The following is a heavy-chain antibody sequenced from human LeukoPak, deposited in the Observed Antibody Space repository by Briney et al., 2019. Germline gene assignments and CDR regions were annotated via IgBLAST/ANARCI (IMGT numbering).Heavy chain of an antibody. V-gene: IGHV3-30*03. CDR1: GFTFSSYA. J-gene: IGHJ4*02. D-gene: IGHD5-24*01. CDR2: ISYDGSNK. Sequence: PGRSLRLSCAASGFTFSSYAMHWVRQAPGKGLEWVALISYDGSNKYYADSVKGRFTISRDNSKNTLYLQMNSLRAEDTAVYYCARGGSGVEMATAFDYWGQGTLVTVSS. CDR3: ARGGSGVEMATAFDY.